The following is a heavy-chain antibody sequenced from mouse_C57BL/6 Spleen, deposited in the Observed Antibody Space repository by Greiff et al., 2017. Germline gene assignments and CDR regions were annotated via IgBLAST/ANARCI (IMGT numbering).Heavy chain of an antibody. D-gene: IGHD2-1*01. CDR2: IDPETGGT. CDR1: GYTFTDYE. V-gene: IGHV1-15*01. J-gene: IGHJ3*01. CDR3: TRFEIYWGFAY. Sequence: QVQLQQSGAELVRPGASVTLSCKASGYTFTDYEMHWVKQTPVHGLEWIGAIDPETGGTAYNQKFKGKAILTADKSSSTAYMELRSLTSEDSAVYYCTRFEIYWGFAYWGQGTLVTVSA.